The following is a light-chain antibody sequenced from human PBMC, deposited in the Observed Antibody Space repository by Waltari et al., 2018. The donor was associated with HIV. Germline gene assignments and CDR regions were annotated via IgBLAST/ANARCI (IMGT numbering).Light chain of an antibody. CDR2: YDR. Sequence: SYALTQPPSVSVAPGKTATITCGGNNIGNKNVNWYQQKPGQAPVVVIFYDRDRPSGIPERFSGSSSANMATLTISRVEAGDEADYYCQVWDSDSDHVVFGVGTKLTVL. CDR3: QVWDSDSDHVV. V-gene: IGLV3-21*04. CDR1: NIGNKN. J-gene: IGLJ2*01.